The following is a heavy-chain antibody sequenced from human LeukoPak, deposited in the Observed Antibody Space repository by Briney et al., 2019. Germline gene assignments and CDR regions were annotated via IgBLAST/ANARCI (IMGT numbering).Heavy chain of an antibody. CDR2: INRNIDDT. J-gene: IGHJ4*02. D-gene: IGHD3-22*01. Sequence: SLKLSFNCAGSTCTGSSRRWARRSLGQGLGWGVGINRNIDDTNYAQKFQGRVTMTRDTSISTAYMELSRLRSDDTAVYYCARVDYDSSGYPHIDYWGQGTLVTVSS. V-gene: IGHV1-2*02. CDR3: ARVDYDSSGYPHIDY. CDR1: GSTCTGSS.